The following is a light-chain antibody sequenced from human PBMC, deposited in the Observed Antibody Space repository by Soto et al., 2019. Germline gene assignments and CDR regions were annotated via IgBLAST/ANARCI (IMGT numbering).Light chain of an antibody. CDR2: GAS. CDR1: QSVSSSY. CDR3: QQYNNWPRT. Sequence: EIVLTQSPGTLSLSPGERATLSCRASQSVSSSYLAWYQQKPGQAPRLLIYGASSRATGIPDRFSGGGSGTDFTLTISSLQSEDFAVYYCQQYNNWPRTFGQGTKVDIK. V-gene: IGKV3-20*01. J-gene: IGKJ1*01.